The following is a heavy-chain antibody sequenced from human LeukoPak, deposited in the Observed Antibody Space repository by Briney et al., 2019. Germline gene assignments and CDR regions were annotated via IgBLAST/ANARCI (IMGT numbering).Heavy chain of an antibody. CDR3: ARRTDSGGQGDY. CDR2: IYSGGNT. J-gene: IGHJ4*02. CDR1: GFTDCVNY. V-gene: IGHV3-66*01. Sequence: GGSLSLSCAVFGFTDCVNYMSWVRHAPGRGLECVSVIYSGGNTYYADSVKGRFTISRDNSKNPLYLQMNSMRAENTAVNYCARRTDSGGQGDYWGPGTLVTVSS. D-gene: IGHD3-22*01.